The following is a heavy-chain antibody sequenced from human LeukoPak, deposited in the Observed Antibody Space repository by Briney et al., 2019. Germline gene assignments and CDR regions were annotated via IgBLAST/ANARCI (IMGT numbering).Heavy chain of an antibody. D-gene: IGHD6-19*01. V-gene: IGHV1-18*01. J-gene: IGHJ4*02. CDR2: ISAYNGDT. CDR3: ARDPTNTSGRYAYFDY. Sequence: ASVRVSCKASGYTFTHHGITWVRQAPGQGLEWMGWISAYNGDTHYAQNFQGRVTLTTDTSTSTACMELRSLRSDDTAVCYCARDPTNTSGRYAYFDYWGQGTLVTVSS. CDR1: GYTFTHHG.